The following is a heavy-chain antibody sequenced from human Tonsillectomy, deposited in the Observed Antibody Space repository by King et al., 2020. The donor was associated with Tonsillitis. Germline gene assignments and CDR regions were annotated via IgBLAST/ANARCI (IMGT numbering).Heavy chain of an antibody. V-gene: IGHV3-33*05. CDR2: ISYDASRE. J-gene: IGHJ4*02. D-gene: IGHD6-19*01. CDR1: GFAFRSYG. Sequence: HLVQSGGGVVQPGRSLRLSCASSGFAFRSYGMHWVRQAPGKGLEWVAVISYDASRENYADSVKGRFTISRDNSKNTLYLQMNSLRAEDTAVYYCARERLYSSDWGIDYWGQGSLVTVSS. CDR3: ARERLYSSDWGIDY.